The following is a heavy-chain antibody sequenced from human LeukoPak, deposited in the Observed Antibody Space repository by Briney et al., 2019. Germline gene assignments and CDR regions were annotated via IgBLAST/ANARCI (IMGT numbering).Heavy chain of an antibody. CDR1: GFTFSSNW. CDR2: INSDGSST. V-gene: IGHV3-74*01. CDR3: AGSYSENWFDP. J-gene: IGHJ5*02. Sequence: AESLTLSCPASGFTFSSNWMHWDRQPPPTGLRWVSRINSDGSSTTYADYVQGRFTISRDKAKITLYLQMNSLRAEDTAVYFCAGSYSENWFDPWGPGTLVTVSS. D-gene: IGHD1-26*01.